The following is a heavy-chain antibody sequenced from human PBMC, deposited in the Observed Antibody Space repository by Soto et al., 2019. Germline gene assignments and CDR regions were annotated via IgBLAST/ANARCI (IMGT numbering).Heavy chain of an antibody. Sequence: EVQLLESGGGLVQPGGSLRLSCAASGFTFSSYAMSWVRQAPGKGLEWVSAISGSGGSTYYADSVKGRFTISRDNSKTTLYLQMNSLRAEDTAVYYCAKDSGRSGWFNWFDPWGQGTLVTVSS. J-gene: IGHJ5*02. V-gene: IGHV3-23*01. D-gene: IGHD6-19*01. CDR3: AKDSGRSGWFNWFDP. CDR2: ISGSGGST. CDR1: GFTFSSYA.